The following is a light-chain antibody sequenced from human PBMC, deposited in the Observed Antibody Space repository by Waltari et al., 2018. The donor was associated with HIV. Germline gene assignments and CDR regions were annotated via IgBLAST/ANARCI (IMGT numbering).Light chain of an antibody. CDR1: TLSNQY. Sequence: SYDLTQPPSVSVSPGQTARITCSGDTLSNQYSYWYQQKSGQAPVLVIFRDSGGPSGIPERVSGSRSGATVTLTISGVQAEDEADYYCQSADNSGTYVFATGTQVTVL. CDR3: QSADNSGTYV. J-gene: IGLJ1*01. V-gene: IGLV3-25*03. CDR2: RDS.